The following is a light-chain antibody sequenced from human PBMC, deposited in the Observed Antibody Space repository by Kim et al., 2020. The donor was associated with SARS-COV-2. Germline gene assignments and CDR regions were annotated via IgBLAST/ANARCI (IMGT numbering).Light chain of an antibody. Sequence: LAPGERAAPSCRASQSVGSFLAWYQQIPGQAPRLLIYDASNRAAGIPDRFSGRGSGTDFTLTISSLEPEDFAVYYCQHRSNWPGTFGQGTRLEIK. CDR1: QSVGSF. CDR3: QHRSNWPGT. CDR2: DAS. J-gene: IGKJ5*01. V-gene: IGKV3-11*01.